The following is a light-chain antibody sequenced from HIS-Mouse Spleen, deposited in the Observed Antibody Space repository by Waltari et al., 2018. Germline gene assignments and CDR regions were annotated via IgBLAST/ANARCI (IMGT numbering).Light chain of an antibody. V-gene: IGKV1-33*01. CDR2: DAS. J-gene: IGKJ5*01. CDR1: QDISNY. CDR3: QQYDNLPPVIT. Sequence: DIQMTQSPSSLSASVGDRVTITCQASQDISNYLNWYQQKPGKAPKLLIYDASNLETGVPSRLSGSGSGTDFTFTISSLQPEDIATYYCQQYDNLPPVITFGQGTRLEIK.